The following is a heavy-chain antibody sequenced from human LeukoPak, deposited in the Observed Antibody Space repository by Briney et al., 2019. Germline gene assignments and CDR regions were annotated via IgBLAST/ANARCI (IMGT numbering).Heavy chain of an antibody. V-gene: IGHV3-33*08. D-gene: IGHD3-10*01. CDR1: AFTGSSNY. J-gene: IGHJ3*01. CDR2: IGYDGSNK. CDR3: ARDRFMVRGVMVGTFDL. Sequence: GGSLRLSCAASAFTGSSNYMTWVRQAPGKGLEWVAVIGYDGSNKYDADSVKGRFTISRDNSKNMMYLQMNSLRAEDTAVYYCARDRFMVRGVMVGTFDLWGQGTMVTVSS.